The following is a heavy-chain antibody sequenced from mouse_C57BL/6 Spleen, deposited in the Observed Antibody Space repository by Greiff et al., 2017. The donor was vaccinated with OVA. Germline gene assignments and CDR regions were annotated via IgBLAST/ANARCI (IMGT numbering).Heavy chain of an antibody. CDR2: LSDGGSYT. D-gene: IGHD1-2*01. Sequence: DVMLVESGGGLVKPGGSLKLSCAASGFTFSSYAMSWVRQTPEKRLEWVATLSDGGSYTYYPDNVKGRFTISRDNAKNNLYLQMSHLKSEDTAMYYCARDRGAAGHYFDYWGQGTTLTVSS. J-gene: IGHJ2*01. CDR3: ARDRGAAGHYFDY. CDR1: GFTFSSYA. V-gene: IGHV5-4*01.